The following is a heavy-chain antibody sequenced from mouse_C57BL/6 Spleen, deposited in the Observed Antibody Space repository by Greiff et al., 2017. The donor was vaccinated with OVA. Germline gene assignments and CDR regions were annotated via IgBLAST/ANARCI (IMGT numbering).Heavy chain of an antibody. D-gene: IGHD2-4*01. CDR1: GFTLSSYA. CDR3: ARELYDYDGPFAY. V-gene: IGHV5-4*03. Sequence: EVKLMESGGGLVKPGGSLKLSCAASGFTLSSYAMSWVRQTPEKRLEWVATISDGGSYTYYPDNVKGRFTISRDNAKNNLYLQMSHLKSEDTAMYYCARELYDYDGPFAYWGQGTLVTVSA. CDR2: ISDGGSYT. J-gene: IGHJ3*01.